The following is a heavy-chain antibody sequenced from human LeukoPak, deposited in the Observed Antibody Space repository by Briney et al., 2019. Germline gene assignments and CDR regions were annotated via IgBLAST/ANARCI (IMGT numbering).Heavy chain of an antibody. D-gene: IGHD2/OR15-2a*01. Sequence: SETLSLTCAVYGGSFSGYSWCWIRQPPGKGLEWIGEINHSGSSNYNPSLKSRITISVDTSKNQFSLKLSSVTAADTAVYYCARGNRTTDYWGQGTLVTVSS. CDR3: ARGNRTTDY. CDR1: GGSFSGYS. V-gene: IGHV4-34*01. CDR2: INHSGSS. J-gene: IGHJ4*02.